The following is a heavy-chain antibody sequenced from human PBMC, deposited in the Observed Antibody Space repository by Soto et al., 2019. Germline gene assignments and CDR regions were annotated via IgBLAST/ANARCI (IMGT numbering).Heavy chain of an antibody. V-gene: IGHV3-30*18. CDR2: ISYDGSEK. CDR3: AKERRYSFDAFDI. J-gene: IGHJ3*02. D-gene: IGHD5-12*01. Sequence: QEQLVESGGGVVQAGRSLRLSCAASGFTFNFFGMHWVRQAPGKGLEWVAVISYDGSEKYYADSVKGRFTMSRDNSENMVYLEMSSLRPEDTSVYYCAKERRYSFDAFDIWGHGTMVTVSS. CDR1: GFTFNFFG.